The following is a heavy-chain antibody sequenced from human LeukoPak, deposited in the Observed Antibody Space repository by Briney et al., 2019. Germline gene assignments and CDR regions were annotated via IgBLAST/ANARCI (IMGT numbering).Heavy chain of an antibody. V-gene: IGHV3-23*01. Sequence: GGSLRLSCAASGFTFSSYAMSWVRQAPGKGLEWISAISGSGGSTYYADSVKGRFTISRDNSKNTLYLQMNSLRAEDTAVYYCAEGDYYDSSGYYGYFQHWGQGTLVTVSS. CDR1: GFTFSSYA. CDR3: AEGDYYDSSGYYGYFQH. D-gene: IGHD3-22*01. CDR2: ISGSGGST. J-gene: IGHJ1*01.